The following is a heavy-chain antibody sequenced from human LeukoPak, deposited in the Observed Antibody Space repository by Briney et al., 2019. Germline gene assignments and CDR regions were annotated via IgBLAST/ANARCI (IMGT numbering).Heavy chain of an antibody. CDR3: AKNTVTKGFDY. Sequence: GGSPRLSCAASGFTFSRHWMDWVRQAPGKGLEWVANINEDGSVKQYVDSVKGRFTISRDNSKNTLYLQMNSLRAEDSAVYYCAKNTVTKGFDYWGQGTLVTVSS. V-gene: IGHV3-7*01. CDR2: INEDGSVK. J-gene: IGHJ4*02. CDR1: GFTFSRHW. D-gene: IGHD4-17*01.